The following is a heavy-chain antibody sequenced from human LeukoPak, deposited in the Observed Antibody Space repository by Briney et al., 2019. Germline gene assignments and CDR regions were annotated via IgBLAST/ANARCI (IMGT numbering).Heavy chain of an antibody. D-gene: IGHD2/OR15-2a*01. J-gene: IGHJ4*02. V-gene: IGHV3-30*02. CDR2: IRFDGTSK. Sequence: GGSLRLSCAASGFTFSNFGMHWVRQAPGKGLEWVAFIRFDGTSKFYADSVKGRFTISRDNAKNSLYLQMNSLRAEDTAVYYCASSLQNSGYYFDYWGQGTLVTVSS. CDR3: ASSLQNSGYYFDY. CDR1: GFTFSNFG.